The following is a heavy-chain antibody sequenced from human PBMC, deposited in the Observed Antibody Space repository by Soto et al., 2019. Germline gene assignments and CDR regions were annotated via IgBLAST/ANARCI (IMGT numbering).Heavy chain of an antibody. D-gene: IGHD3-10*01. CDR2: IYSGGST. V-gene: IGHV3-66*01. J-gene: IGHJ6*02. Sequence: GGSLRLSCAASGFTVSSNYMSWVRQAPWKGLEWVSVIYSGGSTYYADSVKGRFTISRDNFKNTLYLQMNSLRAEDTAVYYCARDRITMVRGVPTTYGMDVWGQGTTVTVSS. CDR1: GFTVSSNY. CDR3: ARDRITMVRGVPTTYGMDV.